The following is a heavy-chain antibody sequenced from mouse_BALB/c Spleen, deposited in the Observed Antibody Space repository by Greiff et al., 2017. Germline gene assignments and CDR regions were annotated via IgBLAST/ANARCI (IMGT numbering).Heavy chain of an antibody. D-gene: IGHD2-10*02. J-gene: IGHJ2*01. Sequence: VQLQQSGAELAKPGASVKMSCKASGYTFTSYWMHWVKQRPGQGLEWIGYINPSTGYTEYNQKFKDKATLTVDNSSSTAYMELRSLTSEDSAVYYCARERYGNPFDYWGQGTTLTVSS. CDR1: GYTFTSYW. CDR2: INPSTGYT. CDR3: ARERYGNPFDY. V-gene: IGHV1-7*01.